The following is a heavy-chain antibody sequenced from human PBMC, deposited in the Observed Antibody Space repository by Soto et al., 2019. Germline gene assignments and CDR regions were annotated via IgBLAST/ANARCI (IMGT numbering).Heavy chain of an antibody. CDR2: MNPNIGTT. Sequence: QVQLVQSVAEVKKPGASVKVSCKATGFPFSNYYVHWLRQDPVQGLEWMGMMNPNIGTTTNTQKFHGRVAMTREMSTSTAYLELNRLRSEDTALYYCAYRLLPAYMRATYPSDIWGQGTKVTVSS. V-gene: IGHV1-46*01. J-gene: IGHJ3*02. CDR1: GFPFSNYY. CDR3: AYRLLPAYMRATYPSDI. D-gene: IGHD2-2*01.